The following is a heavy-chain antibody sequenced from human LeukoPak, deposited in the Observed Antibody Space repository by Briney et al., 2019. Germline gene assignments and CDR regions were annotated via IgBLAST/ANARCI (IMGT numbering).Heavy chain of an antibody. CDR3: ARATGYSSGWDFDY. V-gene: IGHV3-21*01. Sequence: GGSLRLSCAASGFTFSSYSMNWVRQAPGKGLEWVSSISSSSSYTYYADSVKGRFTISRDNAKNSLYLQMNSLRAEDTAVYYCARATGYSSGWDFDYWGQGTLVTVSS. D-gene: IGHD6-19*01. CDR1: GFTFSSYS. CDR2: ISSSSSYT. J-gene: IGHJ4*02.